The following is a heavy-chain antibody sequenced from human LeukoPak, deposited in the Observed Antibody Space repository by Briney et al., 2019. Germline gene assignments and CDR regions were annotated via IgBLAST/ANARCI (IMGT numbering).Heavy chain of an antibody. V-gene: IGHV3-7*03. D-gene: IGHD1-26*01. CDR1: GFSLNSYW. J-gene: IGHJ2*01. CDR3: AKDFGGSDYDWYFDL. CDR2: IKQEGSET. Sequence: GGSLRLSCAASGFSLNSYWMTWVRQAPGKRLEWVANIKQEGSETHYVDSVKGRFTVSRDNAKNSVYLQMNSLRAEDTAIYYCAKDFGGSDYDWYFDLWGRGTVVTVSS.